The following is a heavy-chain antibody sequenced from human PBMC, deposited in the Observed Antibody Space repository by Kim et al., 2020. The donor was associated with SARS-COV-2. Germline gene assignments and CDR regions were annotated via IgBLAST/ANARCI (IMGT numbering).Heavy chain of an antibody. D-gene: IGHD6-6*01. Sequence: YAQKVQGRVTMTRDTSISPAYMVLGRLGSADTAVYYCARERTEYSSSFDYWGQGTLVTVSS. V-gene: IGHV1-2*02. CDR3: ARERTEYSSSFDY. J-gene: IGHJ4*02.